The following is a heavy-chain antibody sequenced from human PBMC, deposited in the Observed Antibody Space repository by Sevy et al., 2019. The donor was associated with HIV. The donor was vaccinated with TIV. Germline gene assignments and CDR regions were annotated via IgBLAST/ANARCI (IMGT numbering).Heavy chain of an antibody. V-gene: IGHV3-53*01. D-gene: IGHD2-2*01. CDR3: ARIKGVSSSYAMDV. CDR1: GLTVGSLS. Sequence: GGSLRLSCVASGLTVGSLSINWVRQAPGKGLEWVSLIYSAGTTFYSDSVKGRFTISRDNSNNTLDLQMNSLRAEDTAIYYCARIKGVSSSYAMDVWGQGTTVTVSS. J-gene: IGHJ6*02. CDR2: IYSAGTT.